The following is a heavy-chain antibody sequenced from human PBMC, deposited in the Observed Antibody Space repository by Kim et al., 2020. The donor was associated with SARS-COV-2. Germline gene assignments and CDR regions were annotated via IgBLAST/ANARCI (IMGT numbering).Heavy chain of an antibody. V-gene: IGHV3-11*04. CDR2: MSSSGRTI. Sequence: GGSLRLSCAASGFTFSDYDMSWIRQAPGKGLEWVSYMSSSGRTIYYADSVKGRFTISRDDAKNSLYLQMNSLRAEDTAVYYCARGDYDYVWGRYRKSYYSYGMDVWGQGTTVTVSS. D-gene: IGHD3-16*02. CDR1: GFTFSDYD. J-gene: IGHJ6*02. CDR3: ARGDYDYVWGRYRKSYYSYGMDV.